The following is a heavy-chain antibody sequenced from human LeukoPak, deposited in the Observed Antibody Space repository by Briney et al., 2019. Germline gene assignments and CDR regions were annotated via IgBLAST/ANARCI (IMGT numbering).Heavy chain of an antibody. J-gene: IGHJ6*03. D-gene: IGHD5-12*01. CDR2: IYHSGST. CDR3: ARESSGYDLGGYYYYYYYMDV. V-gene: IGHV4-4*02. CDR1: GGSISSSNW. Sequence: PSGTLSLTCAVSGGSISSSNWWSWVRQPPGKGLEWIGEIYHSGSTNYNPSLKSRVTISVDKSKNQFSLKLSSVTAADTAVYYCARESSGYDLGGYYYYYYYMDVWGKGTTVTISS.